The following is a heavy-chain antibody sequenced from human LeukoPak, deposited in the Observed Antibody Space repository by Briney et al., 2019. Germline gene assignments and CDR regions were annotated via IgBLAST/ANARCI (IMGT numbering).Heavy chain of an antibody. J-gene: IGHJ1*01. CDR1: AGSISGSY. D-gene: IGHD4-17*01. CDR3: ARAAVTTSRYFQH. V-gene: IGHV4-59*01. CDR2: IYNSGHT. Sequence: PSETLSLTCTVSAGSISGSYWSWIRQPPGKGLEWIGYIYNSGHTNYNPSLKSRVTISEDTSKNQLSLKLSSVTAADTAVYYCARAAVTTSRYFQHWGQGTLVTVSS.